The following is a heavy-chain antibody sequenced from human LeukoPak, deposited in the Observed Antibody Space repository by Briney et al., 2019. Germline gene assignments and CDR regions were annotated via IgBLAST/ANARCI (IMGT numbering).Heavy chain of an antibody. CDR2: ITGSVGST. J-gene: IGHJ4*02. CDR3: AKAPYSSSWGIDY. CDR1: GFTFASNA. Sequence: GGSLRLSCAASGFTFASNAMGWVRQAPGKGLEWVSSITGSVGSTYYADSVKGRFTISRDISKNTLYLQMNSLRAEDTAVYYCAKAPYSSSWGIDYWSQGTLVTVSS. V-gene: IGHV3-23*01. D-gene: IGHD6-13*01.